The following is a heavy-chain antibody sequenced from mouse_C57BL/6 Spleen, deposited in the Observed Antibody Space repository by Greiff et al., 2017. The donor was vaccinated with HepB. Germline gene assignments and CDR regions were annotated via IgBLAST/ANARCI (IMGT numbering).Heavy chain of an antibody. V-gene: IGHV1-82*01. J-gene: IGHJ2*01. Sequence: VKLLESGPELVKPGASVKISCKASGYAFSSSWMNWVKQRPGKGLEWIGRIYPGDGDTNYNGKFKGKATLTADKSSSTAYMQLSSLTSEDSAVYFCARGPTGTNYWGQGTTLTVSS. CDR1: GYAFSSSW. CDR3: ARGPTGTNY. CDR2: IYPGDGDT. D-gene: IGHD4-1*02.